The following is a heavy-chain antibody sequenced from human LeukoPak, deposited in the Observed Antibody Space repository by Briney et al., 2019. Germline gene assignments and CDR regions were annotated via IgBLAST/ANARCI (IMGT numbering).Heavy chain of an antibody. CDR3: AKYFYDSSTYSFDY. D-gene: IGHD3-22*01. CDR1: GFTFSNYA. V-gene: IGHV3-23*01. CDR2: IGSGGTT. J-gene: IGHJ4*02. Sequence: PGGSLRLSCAASGFTFSNYAMSWVRQAPGKGLEWVSSIGSGGTTYYADAVKGRFTISRDNSKNTLFLQMNSLRAEDTAVYYCAKYFYDSSTYSFDYWGQGTLVTVSS.